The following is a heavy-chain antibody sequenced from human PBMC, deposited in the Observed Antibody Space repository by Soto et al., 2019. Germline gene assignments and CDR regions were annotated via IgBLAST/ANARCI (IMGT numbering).Heavy chain of an antibody. Sequence: GGSLRLSCAASGFTFSSYWMSWVRQAPGKGLEWVANIKQDGSEKYYVDSVKGRFTISRDNAKNSLYLQMNSLRAEDTAVYYCARASEELGYCSGGSCLGDFDYWGQGTLVTVSS. CDR1: GFTFSSYW. CDR2: IKQDGSEK. CDR3: ARASEELGYCSGGSCLGDFDY. V-gene: IGHV3-7*01. D-gene: IGHD2-15*01. J-gene: IGHJ4*02.